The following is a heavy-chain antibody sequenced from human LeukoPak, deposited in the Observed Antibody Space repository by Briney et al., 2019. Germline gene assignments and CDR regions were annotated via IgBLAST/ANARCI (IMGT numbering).Heavy chain of an antibody. D-gene: IGHD3-16*01. Sequence: GGSLRLSCAASGFTVSSNYMSWVRQAPGKGLEWVSSISSSSSYIYYADSVKGRFTNSRDNAKNSLYLQMNSLRAEDTAVYYCAREITWEVTPIWGQGTMVTVSS. V-gene: IGHV3-21*01. CDR3: AREITWEVTPI. J-gene: IGHJ3*02. CDR2: ISSSSSYI. CDR1: GFTVSSNY.